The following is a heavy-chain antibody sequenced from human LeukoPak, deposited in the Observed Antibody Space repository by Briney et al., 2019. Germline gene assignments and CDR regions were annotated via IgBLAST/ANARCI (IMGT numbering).Heavy chain of an antibody. V-gene: IGHV4-59*01. D-gene: IGHD3-16*01. CDR1: GGSISSYY. CDR3: ARGWGYFGY. CDR2: IYYTGST. Sequence: PSETLSLTCTVSGGSISSYYWSWIRQPPGKGLEWIGYIYYTGSTNYNPSLKSRVSISVDTSKNQFSLKLSSVTAADTAVYYCARGWGYFGYWGQGTLVTVSS. J-gene: IGHJ4*02.